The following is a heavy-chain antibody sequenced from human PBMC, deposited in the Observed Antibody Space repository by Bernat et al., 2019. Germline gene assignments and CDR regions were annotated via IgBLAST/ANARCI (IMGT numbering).Heavy chain of an antibody. J-gene: IGHJ4*02. D-gene: IGHD5-18*01. CDR2: IYYSGST. Sequence: QLQLQESGPGLVKPSETLSLTCTVSGGSINSSSYYWGWIRQPPGKGLEWIGSIYYSGSTYYNPSLKSRVTISVDTSKNQFSLKLSSVTAADTAVYYCARHLRRGYSYGPKIRDYFDYWGQGTLVTVSS. CDR3: ARHLRRGYSYGPKIRDYFDY. CDR1: GGSINSSSYY. V-gene: IGHV4-39*01.